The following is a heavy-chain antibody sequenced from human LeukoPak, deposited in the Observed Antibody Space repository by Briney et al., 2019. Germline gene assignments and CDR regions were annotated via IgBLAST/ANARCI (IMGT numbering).Heavy chain of an antibody. D-gene: IGHD1-1*01. CDR3: ARANWNDVWFDY. V-gene: IGHV3-23*01. J-gene: IGHJ4*02. CDR1: GFTFSSYA. CDR2: ISGSGGST. Sequence: GGSLRLSCAASGFTFSSYAMSWVRQAPGKGLEWVSAISGSGGSTYYADSVKGRFTISRDNSKNTLYLQMNSLRAEDTAVYYCARANWNDVWFDYWGQGTLVTVSS.